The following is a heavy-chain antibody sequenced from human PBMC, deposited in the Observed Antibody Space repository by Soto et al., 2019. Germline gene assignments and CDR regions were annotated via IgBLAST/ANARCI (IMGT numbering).Heavy chain of an antibody. CDR2: IIPILGIA. D-gene: IGHD2-21*01. Sequence: QVQLVQSGAEVKKPGSSVKVSCKASGGTFSSYTISWVRQAPGQGLEWMGRIIPILGIANYAQKFQGRVTITADKSTSTADMELSSLRSEDTAVYYGARGVVVRPDNWFDPWGQGTLVTVSS. J-gene: IGHJ5*02. CDR1: GGTFSSYT. CDR3: ARGVVVRPDNWFDP. V-gene: IGHV1-69*02.